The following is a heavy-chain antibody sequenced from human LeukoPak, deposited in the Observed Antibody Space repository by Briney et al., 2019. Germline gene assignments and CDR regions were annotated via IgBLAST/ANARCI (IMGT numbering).Heavy chain of an antibody. CDR3: SRRLAGTEDY. Sequence: PSETLSLTCTVSGGSISSSSYYWGWIRQPPGKGLEWIGSIYYSGSTYYNPSLKSRVTISVDTSKNQFSLKLTSVTAADTAVYYCSRRLAGTEDYWGQGTLVTVSS. CDR2: IYYSGST. CDR1: GGSISSSSYY. V-gene: IGHV4-39*01. J-gene: IGHJ4*02. D-gene: IGHD6-13*01.